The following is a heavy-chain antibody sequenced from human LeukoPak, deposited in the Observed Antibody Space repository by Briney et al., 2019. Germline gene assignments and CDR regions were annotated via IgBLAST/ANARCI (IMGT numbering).Heavy chain of an antibody. CDR3: VRDRGTYRPIDY. D-gene: IGHD1-26*01. Sequence: GGSLRLSCAASAFSLNAYNMNWVRQAPGKGLEGVSSISYTGTYIYYADSVKGRFTISRDNAQNSLYLQMNSLRAEDTAIYYCVRDRGTYRPIDYWGQGTLVTVSS. CDR1: AFSLNAYN. CDR2: ISYTGTYI. J-gene: IGHJ4*02. V-gene: IGHV3-21*04.